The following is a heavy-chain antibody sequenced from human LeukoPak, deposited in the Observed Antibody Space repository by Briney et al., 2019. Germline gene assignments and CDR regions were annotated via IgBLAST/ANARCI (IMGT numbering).Heavy chain of an antibody. CDR2: FDPEDGET. CDR1: GYTLTELS. Sequence: ASVKVSCKVAGYTLTELSMHWVRQAPGKGLEWMGGFDPEDGETIYAQKFQGRVTMTEDTSTDTAYMELSSLRSEDTAVYYCVTAYCSSTSCQWDYWGQGTLVTVSS. V-gene: IGHV1-24*01. CDR3: VTAYCSSTSCQWDY. J-gene: IGHJ4*02. D-gene: IGHD2-2*01.